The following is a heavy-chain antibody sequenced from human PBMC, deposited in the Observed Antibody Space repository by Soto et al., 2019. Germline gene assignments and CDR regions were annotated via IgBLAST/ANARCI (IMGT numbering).Heavy chain of an antibody. V-gene: IGHV3-13*01. J-gene: IGHJ4*02. D-gene: IGHD6-6*01. Sequence: GGSLRLSCEASGFTFSGFDMHWVRQPTGKGLEWVSTIGTPSDTCNAVSVKGRITISTNNTKNSLTLQMISLRAGDTAVYFCERRQEVRPHLFGSWGQG. CDR2: IGTPSDT. CDR1: GFTFSGFD. CDR3: ERRQEVRPHLFGS.